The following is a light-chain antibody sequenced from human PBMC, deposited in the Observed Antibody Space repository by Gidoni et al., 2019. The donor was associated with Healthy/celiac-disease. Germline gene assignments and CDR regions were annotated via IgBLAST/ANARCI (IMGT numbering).Light chain of an antibody. V-gene: IGKV3-15*01. CDR1: QSVSSN. Sequence: EIVMTPSPATLSVSPGERATLSCRASQSVSSNLAWYQQKPGQAPRLLIYGASTRATGIPARFSGSGSGTEFTPTISSLQSEEFAVYYCQQYNNWPPTFGQGTKVEIK. J-gene: IGKJ1*01. CDR2: GAS. CDR3: QQYNNWPPT.